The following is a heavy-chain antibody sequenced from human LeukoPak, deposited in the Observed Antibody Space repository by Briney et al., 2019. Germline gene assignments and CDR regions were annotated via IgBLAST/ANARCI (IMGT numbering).Heavy chain of an antibody. D-gene: IGHD3-22*01. V-gene: IGHV4-34*01. Sequence: SETLSLTCAVYGGSFSGYYWSWIRQPPGKGLEWIGEINHSGSTNYNPSLKSRVTISVDTSKNQFSLKLSSVTAADTAVYYCARGHSYYDSSGYFAYYYYYMDVWGKGTTVTVSS. CDR1: GGSFSGYY. J-gene: IGHJ6*03. CDR2: INHSGST. CDR3: ARGHSYYDSSGYFAYYYYYMDV.